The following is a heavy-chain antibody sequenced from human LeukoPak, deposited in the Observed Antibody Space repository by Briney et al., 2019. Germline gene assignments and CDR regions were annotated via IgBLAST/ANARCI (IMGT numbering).Heavy chain of an antibody. CDR2: SSTDNDDT. D-gene: IGHD4-23*01. CDR3: ARVFSNSGIKPNLCDAFDI. Sequence: ASVRVSCKASDYSFTRYGISWLRQAPGQGLEWMAWSSTDNDDTSSVQQLQGRVTMTTDTSTNTAFMELRSLRSDDTAVYYCARVFSNSGIKPNLCDAFDIWGQGTVVAVSS. J-gene: IGHJ3*02. V-gene: IGHV1-18*01. CDR1: DYSFTRYG.